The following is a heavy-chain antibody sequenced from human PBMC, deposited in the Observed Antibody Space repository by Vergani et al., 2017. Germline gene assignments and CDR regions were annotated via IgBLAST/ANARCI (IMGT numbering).Heavy chain of an antibody. CDR2: IDPSDSYT. J-gene: IGHJ5*02. Sequence: EVPLVQSGAEVKKPGESLKISCECSGYTFTDYWVGWVRQLPGKGLEWMGRIDPSDSYTNYSPSFQGHVTISADKSISTAYLQWSSLKASDTAMYYCARVGWSYYDSSGYYYAPGGWFDPWGQGTLVTVSS. CDR3: ARVGWSYYDSSGYYYAPGGWFDP. V-gene: IGHV5-10-1*01. CDR1: GYTFTDYW. D-gene: IGHD3-22*01.